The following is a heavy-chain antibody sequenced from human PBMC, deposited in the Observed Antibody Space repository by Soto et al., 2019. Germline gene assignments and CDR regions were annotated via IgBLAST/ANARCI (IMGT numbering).Heavy chain of an antibody. CDR1: GDTFSTYS. J-gene: IGHJ6*02. Sequence: QVQLVQSGAEVKKPGSSVKVSCKASGDTFSTYSINWVRQAPGQGLEWMGRFIPMLGIADYAQKFPGRVTLTADKSTNTAYMALSGLRSEDTAVYYCARVYSGADYSPEYYYAMDVWGQGTAVTVSS. V-gene: IGHV1-69*02. CDR2: FIPMLGIA. D-gene: IGHD2-21*02. CDR3: ARVYSGADYSPEYYYAMDV.